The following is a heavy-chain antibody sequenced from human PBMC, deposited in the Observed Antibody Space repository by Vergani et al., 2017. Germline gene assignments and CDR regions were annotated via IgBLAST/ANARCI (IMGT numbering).Heavy chain of an antibody. Sequence: QVQLQQWGAGLLKPSETLSLTCAFYGGSFSGYYWSWIRQPPGKGLEWIGEINHSGSTNYNPSLKSRVTISVDTSKNQFSLKLSSVTAADTAVYYCARPLQYRGDYYYMDVWGKGTTVTVSS. CDR2: INHSGST. J-gene: IGHJ6*03. V-gene: IGHV4-34*01. CDR1: GGSFSGYY. D-gene: IGHD5-18*01. CDR3: ARPLQYRGDYYYMDV.